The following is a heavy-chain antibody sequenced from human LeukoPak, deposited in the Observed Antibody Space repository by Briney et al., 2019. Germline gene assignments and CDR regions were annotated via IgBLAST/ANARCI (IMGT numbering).Heavy chain of an antibody. D-gene: IGHD3-10*02. CDR1: GFTFSSYE. CDR3: AELGITMIGGV. J-gene: IGHJ6*04. Sequence: GGSLRLSCAATGFTFSSYEMNWVRQAPGKGLEWVSYISGSGSTIYYADSVKGRFTISRDNAKNSLYLQMNSLRAEDTAVYYCAELGITMIGGVWGKGTTVTISS. CDR2: ISGSGSTI. V-gene: IGHV3-48*03.